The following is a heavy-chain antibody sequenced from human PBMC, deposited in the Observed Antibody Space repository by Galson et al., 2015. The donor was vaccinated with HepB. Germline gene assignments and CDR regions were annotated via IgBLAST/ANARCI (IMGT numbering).Heavy chain of an antibody. D-gene: IGHD3-3*01. J-gene: IGHJ5*02. CDR2: INPNSGGT. CDR1: GYTFTGYY. CDR3: ARHYDFWSGNWFDP. Sequence: SVKVSCKASGYTFTGYYMHWVRQAPGQGLEWMGWINPNSGGTNYAQKFQGRVTMTRDTSISTAYMELSRLRSDDTAVYYCARHYDFWSGNWFDPWGQGTLVTVSS. V-gene: IGHV1-2*02.